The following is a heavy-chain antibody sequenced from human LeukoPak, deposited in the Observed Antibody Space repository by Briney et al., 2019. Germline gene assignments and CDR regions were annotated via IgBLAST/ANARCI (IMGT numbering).Heavy chain of an antibody. CDR2: ISGGGGST. V-gene: IGHV3-23*01. CDR3: AKDPDELNYVYVWGSYPLSFDS. Sequence: GGSLRLSCAASGFTFSSYAMSWVRQAPGKGLEWVSAISGGGGSTYYADSVRGRFTISRDNSKNTLYLQMNSLRAEDTAVYYCAKDPDELNYVYVWGSYPLSFDSGGQEPRVPVSS. J-gene: IGHJ4*02. D-gene: IGHD3-16*02. CDR1: GFTFSSYA.